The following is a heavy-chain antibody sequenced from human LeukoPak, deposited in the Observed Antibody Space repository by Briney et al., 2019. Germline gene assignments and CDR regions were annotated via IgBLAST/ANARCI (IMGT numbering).Heavy chain of an antibody. CDR3: ARVSGRYCSSTSCYLFDY. J-gene: IGHJ4*02. Sequence: ASVKVSCKASGGTFGSYAISWVRQAPGQGLEWMGRIIPILGIANYAQKFQGRVTITADKSTSTAYMELSSLRSEDTAVYYCARVSGRYCSSTSCYLFDYWGQGTLVTVSS. CDR1: GGTFGSYA. V-gene: IGHV1-69*04. CDR2: IIPILGIA. D-gene: IGHD2-2*01.